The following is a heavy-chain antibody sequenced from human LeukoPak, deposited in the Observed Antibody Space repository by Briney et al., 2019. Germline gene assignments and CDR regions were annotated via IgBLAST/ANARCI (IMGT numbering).Heavy chain of an antibody. Sequence: GRSLRLSCAASGFTFSSYGMHWVRQAPGKGLEWVSVIYSGGNTYYADSVKGRFTISRDNSKNTLYLQMNSLRAEDTAVYYCARDLTIFGVVIPFDYWGQGTLVTVSS. D-gene: IGHD3-3*01. CDR3: ARDLTIFGVVIPFDY. J-gene: IGHJ4*02. V-gene: IGHV3-NL1*01. CDR2: IYSGGNT. CDR1: GFTFSSYG.